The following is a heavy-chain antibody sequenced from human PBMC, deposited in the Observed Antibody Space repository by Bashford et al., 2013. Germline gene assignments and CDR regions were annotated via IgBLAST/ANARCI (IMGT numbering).Heavy chain of an antibody. CDR2: IYYSGST. Sequence: RPLLYSSETLSLTCTVSGGSISSGGYYWSWIRQHPGKGLEWIGYIYYSGSTYYNPSLKSRVTISVDTSKNQFSLKVSSVTAADTAVYYCARNYDFWSGYYSCFDHWGQGTLVTVSS. V-gene: IGHV4-31*03. CDR3: ARNYDFWSGYYSCFDH. D-gene: IGHD3-3*01. J-gene: IGHJ4*02. CDR1: GGSISSGGYY.